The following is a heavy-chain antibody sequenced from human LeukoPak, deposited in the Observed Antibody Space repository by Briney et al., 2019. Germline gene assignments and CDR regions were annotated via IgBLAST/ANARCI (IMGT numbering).Heavy chain of an antibody. CDR2: ISGSGGSA. V-gene: IGHV3-23*01. J-gene: IGHJ4*02. D-gene: IGHD3-22*01. Sequence: PGGSLRLSCAASGFTFSSYAMSWVRQAPGKGLEWVSAISGSGGSAYYADSVKGRFTISRDNSKNTLYLQMNSLRAEDTAVYYCAKGSSITMIVVVTTFDYWGQGTLVTVSS. CDR3: AKGSSITMIVVVTTFDY. CDR1: GFTFSSYA.